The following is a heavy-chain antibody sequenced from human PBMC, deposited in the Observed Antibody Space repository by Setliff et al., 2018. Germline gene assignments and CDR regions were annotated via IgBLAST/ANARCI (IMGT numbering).Heavy chain of an antibody. CDR2: IIPIFDTA. D-gene: IGHD1-26*01. CDR1: GGTFSSYA. V-gene: IGHV1-69*13. Sequence: SVKVSCKASGGTFSSYAISWVRQAPGQGLEWMGGIIPIFDTANYAQKFQGRVTITADESTSTAYMELSSPRSEDTAVYYWASNSGSHRTDFDYWGQGTLVTVSS. CDR3: ASNSGSHRTDFDY. J-gene: IGHJ4*02.